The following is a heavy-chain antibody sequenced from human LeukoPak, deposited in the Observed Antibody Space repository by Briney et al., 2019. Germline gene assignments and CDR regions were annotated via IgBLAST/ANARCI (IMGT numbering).Heavy chain of an antibody. Sequence: GGSLRLSCAASGFTLSSYWMHWVRQAPGKGLVWVSRIKTDGSSTNYADFVKGRFTISRDNAKNTVYLQMNSLRAEDTAVYYCVRGWSGYYAVDYWGQGTLVTVSS. J-gene: IGHJ4*02. CDR2: IKTDGSST. V-gene: IGHV3-74*01. CDR3: VRGWSGYYAVDY. CDR1: GFTLSSYW. D-gene: IGHD3-3*01.